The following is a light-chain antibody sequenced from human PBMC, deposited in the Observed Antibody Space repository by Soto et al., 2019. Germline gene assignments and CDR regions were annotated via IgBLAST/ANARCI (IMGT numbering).Light chain of an antibody. Sequence: IQFTQSPSFLSSSVLHRVTITFLASQGINIFLAWFQQKPGKAPNLLISAASTLQSGVPSRFRGSGSETEFTLTINSLQPEDSATYYCQQRNSYTRTFGQGTXVDIK. CDR1: QGINIF. J-gene: IGKJ2*01. CDR3: QQRNSYTRT. V-gene: IGKV1-9*01. CDR2: AAS.